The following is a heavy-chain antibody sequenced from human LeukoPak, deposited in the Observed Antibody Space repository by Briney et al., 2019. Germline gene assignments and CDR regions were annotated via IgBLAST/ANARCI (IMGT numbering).Heavy chain of an antibody. CDR3: ARGFLEWLFSY. CDR1: GGAISSYY. D-gene: IGHD3-3*01. J-gene: IGHJ4*02. Sequence: NPSETLSLTCASPGGAISSYYWSWIRQPAGKGLEWIGRIYTSGSTNYNPSLKSRVTMSVDTSKNQFSLKLSSVTAADTAVYYCARGFLEWLFSYWGQGTLVTVSS. V-gene: IGHV4-4*07. CDR2: IYTSGST.